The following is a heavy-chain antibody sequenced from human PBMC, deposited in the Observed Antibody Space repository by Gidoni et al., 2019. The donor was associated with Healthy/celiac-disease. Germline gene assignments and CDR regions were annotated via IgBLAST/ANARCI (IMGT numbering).Heavy chain of an antibody. Sequence: QVQLQESGPGLVKPSETLSLHCTVSGGSISSYYCRWILQPPEKGLEWIGYIYYSGGTKYNPSLKSRVTISVDTSKNQFSLKLSSVTAADTAVYYCARDGPHSYGVFDYWGQGTLVTVSS. CDR1: GGSISSYY. V-gene: IGHV4-59*01. J-gene: IGHJ4*02. D-gene: IGHD5-18*01. CDR2: IYYSGGT. CDR3: ARDGPHSYGVFDY.